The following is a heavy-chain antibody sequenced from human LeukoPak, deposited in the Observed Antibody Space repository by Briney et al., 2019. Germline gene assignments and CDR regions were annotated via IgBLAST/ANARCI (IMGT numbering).Heavy chain of an antibody. CDR2: INSDGSST. V-gene: IGHV3-74*01. J-gene: IGHJ4*02. CDR3: ARGGDYGDYFSY. D-gene: IGHD4-17*01. Sequence: GGSLRLSCAASRFTFSSYGMHWVRQAPGKGLVWVSRINSDGSSTSYADSVKGRFTISRDNAKNTLYLQMNSLRAEDTAVYYCARGGDYGDYFSYWGQGTLVTVSS. CDR1: RFTFSSYG.